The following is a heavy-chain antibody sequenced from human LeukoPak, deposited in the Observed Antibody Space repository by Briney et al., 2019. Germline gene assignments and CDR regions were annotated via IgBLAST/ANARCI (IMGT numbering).Heavy chain of an antibody. CDR1: GYTFTSYD. CDR3: ARLPKYSRPLDY. J-gene: IGHJ4*02. V-gene: IGHV1-8*01. CDR2: MNPNSGNT. Sequence: ASVKVSCKASGYTFTSYDINWVRQSTGQGLEWMGWMNPNSGNTAYAQKFQGRVTMSRDTSISTAYMELSSLRSEDTAVYYCARLPKYSRPLDYWGQGTLVTVSS. D-gene: IGHD6-6*01.